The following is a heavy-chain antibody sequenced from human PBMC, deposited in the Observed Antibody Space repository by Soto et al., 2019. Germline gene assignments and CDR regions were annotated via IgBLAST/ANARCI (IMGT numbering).Heavy chain of an antibody. CDR1: GGTFSTYA. CDR3: ARDRGAV. D-gene: IGHD3-10*01. V-gene: IGHV1-69*01. CDR2: IIASFGTA. J-gene: IGHJ4*02. Sequence: QVQLVQSGAEVKKPGSSVKVSCKASGGTFSTYAINWVRQAPGQGLEWMGGIIASFGTANYAQKFQGRVTISADESTSTAYMELSRLRSEDTAVYYCARDRGAVWGQGPLVTVSS.